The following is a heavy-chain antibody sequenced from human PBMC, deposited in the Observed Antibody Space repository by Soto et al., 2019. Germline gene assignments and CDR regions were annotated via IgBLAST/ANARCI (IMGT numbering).Heavy chain of an antibody. V-gene: IGHV3-23*01. Sequence: VGSLRLSCAASGFTFSSYAMSWVRQAPGKGLEWVSAISGSGGSTYYADSVKGRFTISRDNSKNTLYLQMNSLRAEDTAVYYCANPVSSCWLPYYFDYWGQGPLVTVSS. CDR1: GFTFSSYA. CDR3: ANPVSSCWLPYYFDY. CDR2: ISGSGGST. J-gene: IGHJ4*02. D-gene: IGHD6-19*01.